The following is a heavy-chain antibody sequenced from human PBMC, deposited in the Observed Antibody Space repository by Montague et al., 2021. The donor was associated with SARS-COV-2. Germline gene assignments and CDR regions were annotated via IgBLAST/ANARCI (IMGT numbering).Heavy chain of an antibody. D-gene: IGHD6-19*01. CDR2: IKPDGSEQ. V-gene: IGHV3-7*01. CDR3: ASENEAVPGYY. Sequence: SLRLSCAASGFTFSTYWMSWVRQAPGKGLEWVANIKPDGSEQYYVDSVKGRFSISRNNAKNSVYLRMHSLRAEDTGVYYCASENEAVPGYYWGRGTLVTVSS. J-gene: IGHJ4*02. CDR1: GFTFSTYW.